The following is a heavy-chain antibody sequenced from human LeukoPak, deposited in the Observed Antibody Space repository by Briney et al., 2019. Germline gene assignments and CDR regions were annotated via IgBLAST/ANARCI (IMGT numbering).Heavy chain of an antibody. CDR2: ITPIFGTA. D-gene: IGHD3-22*01. CDR1: GGTFSRFT. V-gene: IGHV1-69*13. Sequence: SVKVSCKASGGTFSRFTISWVRQAPGQGFERMGGITPIFGTANFAQKFQGRVSITADESTSTAFMELSSLRSEDTAVYYCAREWGLESSGYYYAYWGQGTLVTVSS. CDR3: AREWGLESSGYYYAY. J-gene: IGHJ4*02.